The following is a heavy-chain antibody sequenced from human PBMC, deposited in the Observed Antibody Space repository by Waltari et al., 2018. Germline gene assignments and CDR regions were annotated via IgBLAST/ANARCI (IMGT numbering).Heavy chain of an antibody. CDR3: ARVAPNWSVDL. CDR1: GFPFSSYW. J-gene: IGHJ2*01. V-gene: IGHV3-74*01. CDR2: INSDGSGT. Sequence: EVQLVASGGGLVQPGGSLRLPCAASGFPFSSYWMHWARQPPGKGLVWLSRINSDGSGTIYADSVKGRFTISRDNGKNTLYLQMNSLRAEDTAVYYCARVAPNWSVDLWGRGTLVTVSS.